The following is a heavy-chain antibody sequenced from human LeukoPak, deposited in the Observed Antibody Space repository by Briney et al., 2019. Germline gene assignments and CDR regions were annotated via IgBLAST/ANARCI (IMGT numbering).Heavy chain of an antibody. V-gene: IGHV3-15*01. J-gene: IGHJ4*02. CDR1: GFTFSNAW. CDR2: IKSNADGGTA. D-gene: IGHD6-13*01. CDR3: TTYSSRWFYFHY. Sequence: GGSLRLSCAASGFTFSNAWMSWVRQAPGKGPEWVGRIKSNADGGTAEYAAPVKGRFTISRDDSKNTLYLQMNSLKTEDTALYYCTTYSSRWFYFHYWGQGTLVTVSS.